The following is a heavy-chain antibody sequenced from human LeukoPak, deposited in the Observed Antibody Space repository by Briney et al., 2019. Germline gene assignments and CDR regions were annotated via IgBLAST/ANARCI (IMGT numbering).Heavy chain of an antibody. J-gene: IGHJ6*03. CDR3: ARDGCGGSCFHYYYYYMDV. Sequence: SETLSLTCTVSSGSISSSNYYWSWIRQPAGKGLEWIGRISTIGSTNYNPSLNSRVTISIDTSKNQFSLKLSSVTAADTAVYYCARDGCGGSCFHYYYYYMDVWGKGTTVIVS. D-gene: IGHD2-15*01. V-gene: IGHV4-61*02. CDR1: SGSISSSNYY. CDR2: ISTIGST.